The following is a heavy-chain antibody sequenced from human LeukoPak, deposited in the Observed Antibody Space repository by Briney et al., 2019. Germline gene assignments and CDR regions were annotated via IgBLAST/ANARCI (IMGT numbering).Heavy chain of an antibody. V-gene: IGHV3-30*15. J-gene: IGHJ2*01. D-gene: IGHD4-17*01. CDR1: GFTFSNYA. Sequence: PGKSLRLSCAASGFTFSNYAMHWVRQAPGKGLEWVSLISSGGTYEYYADSVKGRFTISRDNSRNRMYLQMSSLRPEDTAVYYCARPNDYGDYRYFDLWGRGTLVTVFS. CDR3: ARPNDYGDYRYFDL. CDR2: ISSGGTYE.